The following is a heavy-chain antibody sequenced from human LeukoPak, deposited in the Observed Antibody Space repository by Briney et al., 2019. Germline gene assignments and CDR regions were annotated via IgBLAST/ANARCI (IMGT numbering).Heavy chain of an antibody. V-gene: IGHV4-4*07. CDR2: IYTSVST. J-gene: IGHJ4*02. CDR3: ARDHYDFWSGYSPQYYFDY. D-gene: IGHD3-3*01. Sequence: KPSETLSLTCTVSGGSISSYYWSWIRQPAGKGLEWIGRIYTSVSTNYNPSLKSRVTISVDKSKNQFSLKLSSVTAADTAVYYCARDHYDFWSGYSPQYYFDYWGQGTLVTVSS. CDR1: GGSISSYY.